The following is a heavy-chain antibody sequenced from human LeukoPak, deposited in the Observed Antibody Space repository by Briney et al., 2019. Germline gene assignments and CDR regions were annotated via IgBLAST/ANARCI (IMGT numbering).Heavy chain of an antibody. CDR2: IYTSGST. J-gene: IGHJ5*02. CDR1: GNSISSYY. V-gene: IGHV4-4*07. Sequence: SETLSLTCTVSGNSISSYYWSWIRQPAGKGLEWIGRIYTSGSTNYNPSLKSRVPISIDSSKDQFSLNLSSLTAADTAVYYCTRSVFGNPWFDPWGQGTLVTVSS. CDR3: TRSVFGNPWFDP. D-gene: IGHD3-16*01.